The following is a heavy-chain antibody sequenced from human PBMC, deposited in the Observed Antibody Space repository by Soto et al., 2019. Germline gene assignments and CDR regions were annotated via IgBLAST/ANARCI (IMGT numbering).Heavy chain of an antibody. D-gene: IGHD6-13*01. CDR2: ISGSGGST. CDR1: GFTFINYA. Sequence: PGGSLRLSCAASGFTFINYAISWVRPAPGKGLEWVSAISGSGGSTYYADSVKGRFTISRDNSKNTLYLQMNSLRAEDTAVYYCAKADSSSWYEGYFDYWGQGTLVTVSS. V-gene: IGHV3-23*01. J-gene: IGHJ4*02. CDR3: AKADSSSWYEGYFDY.